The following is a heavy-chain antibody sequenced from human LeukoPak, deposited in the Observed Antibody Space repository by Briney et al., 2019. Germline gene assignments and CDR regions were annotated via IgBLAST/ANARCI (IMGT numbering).Heavy chain of an antibody. D-gene: IGHD1-26*01. Sequence: GSLRLSCAASGFMFSSYAMSWVRQAPGKGLEWVSAISGGVAITYYADSVKGRFTISRDNSKNTLYLQMNSLRAEDTAVYYCARSRTTDYWGQGTLVTVSS. V-gene: IGHV3-23*01. CDR3: ARSRTTDY. CDR1: GFMFSSYA. J-gene: IGHJ4*02. CDR2: ISGGVAIT.